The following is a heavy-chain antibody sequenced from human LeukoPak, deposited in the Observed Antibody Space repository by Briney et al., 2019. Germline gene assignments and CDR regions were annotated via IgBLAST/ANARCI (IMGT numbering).Heavy chain of an antibody. CDR1: GFTFSSYA. Sequence: GRSLRLSCAASGFTFSSYAMHWVRQAPGKGLEWVAVISYDGSNKYYADSVKGRFTISRDNSKNTLYLQMNSLRAEDTAVYYCARDSAPTVVTSGIDYWGQGTLVTVSS. CDR2: ISYDGSNK. D-gene: IGHD4-23*01. J-gene: IGHJ4*02. V-gene: IGHV3-30-3*01. CDR3: ARDSAPTVVTSGIDY.